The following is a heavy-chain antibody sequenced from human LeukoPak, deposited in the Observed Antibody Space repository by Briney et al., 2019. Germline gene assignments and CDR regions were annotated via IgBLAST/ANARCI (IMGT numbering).Heavy chain of an antibody. CDR1: GGSTSSYY. D-gene: IGHD3-22*01. Sequence: SETLSLTCTVSGGSTSSYYWSWIRQPPGKGLEWIGYIYYSGSTNYNPSLKSRVTISVDTSKNQFSLKLSSVTAADTAVYYCARQYDSSGLDAFDIWGQGTMVTVSS. V-gene: IGHV4-59*08. CDR3: ARQYDSSGLDAFDI. CDR2: IYYSGST. J-gene: IGHJ3*02.